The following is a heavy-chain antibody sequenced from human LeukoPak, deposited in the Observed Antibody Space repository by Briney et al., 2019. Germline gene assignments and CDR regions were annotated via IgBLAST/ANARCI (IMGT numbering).Heavy chain of an antibody. CDR1: GFTFSGYW. J-gene: IGHJ4*02. D-gene: IGHD2-21*01. V-gene: IGHV3-7*01. Sequence: PGGSLRLSCEASGFTFSGYWMSWVRQAPGKGPEWVANIKSDGSDTYYLDSVKGRFSISRDNAKNSLHLQMNSLRAEDTAVYYCARGRYCGGGICSYFDYWGQGVLVTVSS. CDR2: IKSDGSDT. CDR3: ARGRYCGGGICSYFDY.